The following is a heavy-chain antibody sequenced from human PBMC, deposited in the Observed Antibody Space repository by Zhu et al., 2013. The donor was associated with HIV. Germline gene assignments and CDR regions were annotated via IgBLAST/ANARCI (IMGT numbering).Heavy chain of an antibody. CDR1: GFTFTSSA. CDR2: IVVGSGNT. J-gene: IGHJ5*02. D-gene: IGHD5-12*01. CDR3: AATVATISDERLERFDP. Sequence: QLVQSGAEVKKPGTSVKVSCKASGFTFTSSAVQWVRQARGQRLEWIGWIVVGSGNTNYAQKFQERVTITRDMSTSTAYMELSSLRSEDTAVYYCAATVATISDERLERFDPWGQGTLVTVSS. V-gene: IGHV1-58*01.